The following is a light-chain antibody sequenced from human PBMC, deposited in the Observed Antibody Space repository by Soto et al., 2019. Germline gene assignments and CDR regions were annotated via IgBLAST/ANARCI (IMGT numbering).Light chain of an antibody. J-gene: IGKJ1*01. CDR3: QQYDIWPPT. Sequence: EIVLTQSPATLSVSLGDSATLSCRASQSVSLSLAWYQMRPGQPPRLLIYGASTRATDIPARFSGSGSGTDFTLTISSLQSEDFAVYYCQQYDIWPPTFGQGTKVDIK. V-gene: IGKV3-15*01. CDR1: QSVSLS. CDR2: GAS.